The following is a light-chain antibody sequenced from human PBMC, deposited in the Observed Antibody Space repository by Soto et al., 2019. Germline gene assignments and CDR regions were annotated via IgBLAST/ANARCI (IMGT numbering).Light chain of an antibody. V-gene: IGLV2-14*01. J-gene: IGLJ1*01. CDR2: EVT. Sequence: QSVLTQPAPVSGSPGQSIAISCTGTSGDVGGYDYVSWYQQHPDKAPKLMIYEVTKRPSWVSNRFSGSKSGNTASLTISGLQPEDEADYYCSSHTSGSTRVFGSGTKVTVL. CDR3: SSHTSGSTRV. CDR1: SGDVGGYDY.